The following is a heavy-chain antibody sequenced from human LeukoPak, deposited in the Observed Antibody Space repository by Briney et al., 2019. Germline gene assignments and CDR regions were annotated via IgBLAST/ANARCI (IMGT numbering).Heavy chain of an antibody. CDR1: GFTFSSYS. V-gene: IGHV3-30*03. CDR3: ARELGRINWFDP. Sequence: GGSLRLSCAASGFTFSSYSMNWVRQAPGKGLEWVAVISYDGSNKYYADSVKGRFTISRDNSKNTLYLQMNSLRAEDTAVYYCARELGRINWFDPWGQGTLVTVSS. CDR2: ISYDGSNK. D-gene: IGHD1-26*01. J-gene: IGHJ5*02.